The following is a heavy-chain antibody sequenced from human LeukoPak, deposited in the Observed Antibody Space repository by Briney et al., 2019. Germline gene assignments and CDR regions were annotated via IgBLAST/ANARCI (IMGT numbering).Heavy chain of an antibody. CDR1: GGSIGSTRYY. J-gene: IGHJ3*02. Sequence: SETLSLTCTVSGGSIGSTRYYWGWIRQPPGXXXXXIGSISYSGSTXXXXSLQXRFTISVDTSKNQFSLKVTSVTASDTAVYYCARPGSAWFDAFDIWGQGTLVTVSS. CDR2: ISYSGST. D-gene: IGHD6-19*01. V-gene: IGHV4-39*01. CDR3: ARPGSAWFDAFDI.